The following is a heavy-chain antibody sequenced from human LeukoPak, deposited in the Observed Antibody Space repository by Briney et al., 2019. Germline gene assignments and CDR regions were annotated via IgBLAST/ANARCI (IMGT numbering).Heavy chain of an antibody. CDR3: AKTTPYYFDSIGYHNPIDY. CDR2: ISGSGGST. Sequence: PGGSLRLSCAASGFTFSSYAMSWVRQAPGKGLEWVSAISGSGGSTYYADSVKGRFTISRDNSKNTLYLQMNSLRADDTAVYYCAKTTPYYFDSIGYHNPIDYWGQGTLVTVSS. V-gene: IGHV3-23*01. J-gene: IGHJ4*02. D-gene: IGHD3-22*01. CDR1: GFTFSSYA.